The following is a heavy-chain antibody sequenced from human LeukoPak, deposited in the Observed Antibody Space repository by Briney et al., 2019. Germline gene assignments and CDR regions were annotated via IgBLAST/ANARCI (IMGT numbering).Heavy chain of an antibody. V-gene: IGHV4-30-2*01. CDR2: IYHSGST. Sequence: PSQTLSLTCAVSGGSISSGGYSWSWIRQPPGKGLEWIGYIYHSGSTYYNPSLKSRVTISVDRSKNQFSLKLSSVTAADTAVYYWASTRPAAIGGGLNYWGQGTLVTVSS. D-gene: IGHD2-2*02. CDR3: ASTRPAAIGGGLNY. J-gene: IGHJ4*02. CDR1: GGSISSGGYS.